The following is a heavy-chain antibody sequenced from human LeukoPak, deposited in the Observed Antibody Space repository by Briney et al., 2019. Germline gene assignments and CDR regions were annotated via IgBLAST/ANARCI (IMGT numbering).Heavy chain of an antibody. J-gene: IGHJ6*02. Sequence: ASVKVSCKASGYTFTGYYMHWVRQAPGQGLEWMGWINPNSGGTNYAQKFQGRVTMTRDTSISTAYMELSRLRSGDTAVYYCARNYDFWSGYNYYGMDVWGQGTTVTVSS. CDR2: INPNSGGT. V-gene: IGHV1-2*02. D-gene: IGHD3-3*01. CDR3: ARNYDFWSGYNYYGMDV. CDR1: GYTFTGYY.